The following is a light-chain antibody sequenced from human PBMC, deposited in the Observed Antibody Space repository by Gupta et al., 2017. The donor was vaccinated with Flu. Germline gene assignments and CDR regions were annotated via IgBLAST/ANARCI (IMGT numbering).Light chain of an antibody. CDR1: QSVLSW. Sequence: DIQMTQSPSSVSASVGDTVTLTCRASQSVLSWLVWYQQKPGKAPKLLIHSISSLQTGVPPRFSGSGSDTDFTLTISSLQPEDFATYFCQQAHIYPLTFGGGTTVEI. CDR2: SIS. CDR3: QQAHIYPLT. V-gene: IGKV1D-12*01. J-gene: IGKJ4*01.